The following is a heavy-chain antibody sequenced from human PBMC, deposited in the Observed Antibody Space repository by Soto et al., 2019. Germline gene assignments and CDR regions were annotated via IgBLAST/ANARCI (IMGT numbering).Heavy chain of an antibody. CDR3: ARDHRYCSGGSCYSDAFDI. CDR1: GFTFSSYA. CDR2: ISYDGSNK. J-gene: IGHJ3*02. V-gene: IGHV3-30-3*01. Sequence: PGGSLRLSCAASGFTFSSYAMHWVRQAPGKGLEWVAVISYDGSNKYYADSVKGRFTISRDNSKNTLYLQMNSLRAEDTAVYYCARDHRYCSGGSCYSDAFDIWGQGTMVTVSS. D-gene: IGHD2-15*01.